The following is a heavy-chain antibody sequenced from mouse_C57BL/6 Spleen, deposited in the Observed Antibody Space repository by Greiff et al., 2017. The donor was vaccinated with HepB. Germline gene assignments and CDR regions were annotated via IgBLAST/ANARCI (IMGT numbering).Heavy chain of an antibody. CDR1: GFTFSSYA. CDR2: ISDGGSYT. D-gene: IGHD2-2*01. J-gene: IGHJ4*01. Sequence: EVKLVESGGGLVKPGGSLKLSCAASGFTFSSYAMSWVRQTPEKRLEWVATISDGGSYTYYPDNVKGRFTISRDNAKNNLYLQMSHLKSEDTAMYYCAREDDGYDRIYAMDYWGQGTSVTVSS. CDR3: AREDDGYDRIYAMDY. V-gene: IGHV5-4*01.